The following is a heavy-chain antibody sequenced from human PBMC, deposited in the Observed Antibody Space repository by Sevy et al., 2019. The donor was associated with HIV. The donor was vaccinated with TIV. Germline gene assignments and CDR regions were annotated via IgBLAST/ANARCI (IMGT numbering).Heavy chain of an antibody. CDR3: TTVLGWEGTSDY. CDR2: IRSKADGGTA. CDR1: GFSFINAW. V-gene: IGHV3-15*07. D-gene: IGHD1-26*01. J-gene: IGHJ4*02. Sequence: GGSLRLSCAASGFSFINAWMNWVRQAPGKGLEWVGRIRSKADGGTADCAAPVKGRFIISRDDSENTLYLQMNSLRTEDTAIYYCTTVLGWEGTSDYWGQGTLVTVSS.